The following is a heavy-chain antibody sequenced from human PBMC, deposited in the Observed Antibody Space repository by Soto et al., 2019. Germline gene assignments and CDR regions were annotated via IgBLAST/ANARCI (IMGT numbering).Heavy chain of an antibody. CDR3: ARGVGVPFDY. CDR1: GGSISSGGYY. J-gene: IGHJ4*02. Sequence: QVQLQESGPGLVKPSQTLSLTCTVSGGSISSGGYYWSWIRQHPGKGLEWIGYIYYSGSTYYNPSLQSRVTIAVDTSKNPFSLKLSSVTAADTDLYYSARGVGVPFDYWGQGTLVTVSS. D-gene: IGHD2-2*01. V-gene: IGHV4-31*03. CDR2: IYYSGST.